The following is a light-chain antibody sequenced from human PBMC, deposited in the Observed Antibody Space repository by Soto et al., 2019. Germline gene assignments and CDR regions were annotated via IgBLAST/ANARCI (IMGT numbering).Light chain of an antibody. J-gene: IGKJ5*01. Sequence: IQMPQSPSSLSASVGDRVTITCRASQSMSNYLNWYQQKPGKAPNLLIYAASSLQSGVPSRFSGSGSGTDFTLTISRLEPEDFAVYYCQQYGSSPITFGQGTRLEIK. V-gene: IGKV1-39*01. CDR3: QQYGSSPIT. CDR1: QSMSNY. CDR2: AAS.